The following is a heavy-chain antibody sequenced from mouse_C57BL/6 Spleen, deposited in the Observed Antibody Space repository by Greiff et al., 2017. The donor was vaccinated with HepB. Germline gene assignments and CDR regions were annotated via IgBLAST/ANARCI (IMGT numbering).Heavy chain of an antibody. CDR1: GYAFSSYW. J-gene: IGHJ2*01. Sequence: VQLQQSGAELVKPGASVKISCKASGYAFSSYWMNWVKQRPGKGLEWIGQIYPGDGDTNYNGKFKGKATLTADKSSSTAYMQLSSLTSEDSAVYFCARGPTIVTTIDYWGQGTTLTVSS. CDR2: IYPGDGDT. CDR3: ARGPTIVTTIDY. D-gene: IGHD2-5*01. V-gene: IGHV1-80*01.